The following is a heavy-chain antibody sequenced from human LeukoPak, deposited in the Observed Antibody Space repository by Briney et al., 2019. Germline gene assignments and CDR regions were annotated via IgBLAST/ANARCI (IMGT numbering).Heavy chain of an antibody. Sequence: PSETLSLTCAVYGGSFSGYYWSWIRQPPGKGLEWIGEINHSGSTNYNPSLKSRVTISVDTSKNQFSLKLSSVTAADTAVYYCATHQRWIYYYYGMDVWGQGTTVTVSS. V-gene: IGHV4-34*01. CDR1: GGSFSGYY. CDR3: ATHQRWIYYYYGMDV. CDR2: INHSGST. J-gene: IGHJ6*02. D-gene: IGHD4-23*01.